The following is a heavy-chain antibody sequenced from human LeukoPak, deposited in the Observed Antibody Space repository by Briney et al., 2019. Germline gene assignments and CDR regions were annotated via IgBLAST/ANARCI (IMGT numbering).Heavy chain of an antibody. CDR1: GFTFSSYW. CDR3: ARQYYDSSGYYYGPDY. Sequence: GGSLRLSCAASGFTFSSYWMHWVRQAPGKGLVWVSRINSDGSSTSYADSVKGRFTISRDNAKNTLYLQMNSLRAEDTAVYYCARQYYDSSGYYYGPDYWGQGTLVTVSS. CDR2: INSDGSST. J-gene: IGHJ4*02. D-gene: IGHD3-22*01. V-gene: IGHV3-74*01.